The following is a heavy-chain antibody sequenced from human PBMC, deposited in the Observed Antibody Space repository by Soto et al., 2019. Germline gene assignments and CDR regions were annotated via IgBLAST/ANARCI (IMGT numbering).Heavy chain of an antibody. CDR3: ARGERMPTVTTGNWFDP. V-gene: IGHV1-69*01. D-gene: IGHD4-17*01. Sequence: QVQLVQSGAEVKKPGSSVKVSCKASGGTFSSYAISWVRQAPGQGLEWMGGIIPIFGTANYAQKFQGRVTITADESTSTAYRELSSLRSEDTAVYYCARGERMPTVTTGNWFDPWGQGTLVTVSS. J-gene: IGHJ5*02. CDR2: IIPIFGTA. CDR1: GGTFSSYA.